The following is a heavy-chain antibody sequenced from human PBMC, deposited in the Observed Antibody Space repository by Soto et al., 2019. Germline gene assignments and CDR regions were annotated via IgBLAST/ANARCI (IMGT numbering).Heavy chain of an antibody. CDR2: ISSSSSYI. Sequence: VVSLRLSCAASGFTFSSYSMNWVRQAPGKGLEWVSSISSSSSYIYYADSAKGRFTISRDNAKNSLYLQMNSLRAEDTAVYYCAREVGSKYNWNLGYWFDPWGQGNLVTVYS. CDR3: AREVGSKYNWNLGYWFDP. V-gene: IGHV3-21*01. J-gene: IGHJ5*02. CDR1: GFTFSSYS. D-gene: IGHD1-7*01.